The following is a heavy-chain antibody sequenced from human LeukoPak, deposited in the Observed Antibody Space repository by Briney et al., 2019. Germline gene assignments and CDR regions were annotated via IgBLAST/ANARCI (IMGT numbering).Heavy chain of an antibody. Sequence: SETLSLTCAVYGGSFSGYYWSWIRQPPGKGLEWIGEINHSGSTDYNPSLKSRVTISVDTSKNQFSLKLSSVTAADTAVYYCARSSPSYYYDSSGYYSALYYWGQGTLVTVSS. V-gene: IGHV4-34*01. D-gene: IGHD3-22*01. J-gene: IGHJ4*02. CDR3: ARSSPSYYYDSSGYYSALYY. CDR2: INHSGST. CDR1: GGSFSGYY.